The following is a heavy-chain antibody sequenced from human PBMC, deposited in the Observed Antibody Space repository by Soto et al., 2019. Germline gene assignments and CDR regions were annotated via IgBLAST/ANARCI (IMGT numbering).Heavy chain of an antibody. CDR2: IFSNDEK. CDR1: GFSLSNARMG. D-gene: IGHD6-13*01. J-gene: IGHJ6*02. CDR3: ARILITAAGTTYYYYGMDV. V-gene: IGHV2-26*01. Sequence: QVTLKESGPVLVKPTETLTLTCTVSGFSLSNARMGVSWIRQPPGKALEWLAHIFSNDEKSYSTSLKSRLTRCKDTSKSQVVLTMTNMDPVDTATYYCARILITAAGTTYYYYGMDVWGQGTTVTVSS.